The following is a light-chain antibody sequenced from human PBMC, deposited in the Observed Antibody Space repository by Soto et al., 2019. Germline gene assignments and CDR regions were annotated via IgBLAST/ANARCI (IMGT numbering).Light chain of an antibody. CDR2: TNT. CDR3: ASWDDSLNGPV. V-gene: IGLV1-44*01. CDR1: SSNVGGNP. J-gene: IGLJ1*01. Sequence: QSALTLPPSASGTPGQRVTISCSGSSSNVGGNPVNWYQHVPTTAPKLLIYTNTQRPSGVPDRFSGSKSGTSASLAISGLQYEGEADYYCASWDDSLNGPVFGTGTKVTVL.